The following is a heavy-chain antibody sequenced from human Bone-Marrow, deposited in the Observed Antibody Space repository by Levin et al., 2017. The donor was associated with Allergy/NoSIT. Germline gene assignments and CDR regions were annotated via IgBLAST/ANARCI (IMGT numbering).Heavy chain of an antibody. J-gene: IGHJ4*02. V-gene: IGHV3-48*03. Sequence: PGGSLRLSCAASGFTFSSYEMNWVRQAPGKGLEWVSYISSSGSTIYYADSVKGRFTISRDNAKNSLYLQMNSLRAEDTAVYYCARVNYDYVWGSYRYNYYFDYWGQGTLVTVSS. CDR3: ARVNYDYVWGSYRYNYYFDY. CDR2: ISSSGSTI. CDR1: GFTFSSYE. D-gene: IGHD3-16*02.